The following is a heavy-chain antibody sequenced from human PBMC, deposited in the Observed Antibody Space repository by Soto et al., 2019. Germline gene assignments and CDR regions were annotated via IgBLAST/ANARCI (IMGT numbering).Heavy chain of an antibody. J-gene: IGHJ5*02. V-gene: IGHV3-48*02. Sequence: EVQLVASGGGLVQPGGSLRLSCAASGFTFSSYSMNWVREAPGKGLEWVSYISSRSSTIYYADSVKGRFTISRENAKNSLYLQINSLRDEDTAVYDCAREGGNLNWFDPWGQGTLVTVAS. CDR1: GFTFSSYS. D-gene: IGHD1-26*01. CDR3: AREGGNLNWFDP. CDR2: ISSRSSTI.